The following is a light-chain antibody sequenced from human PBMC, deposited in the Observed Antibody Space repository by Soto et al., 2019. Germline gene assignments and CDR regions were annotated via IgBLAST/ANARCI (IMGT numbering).Light chain of an antibody. CDR3: QQYAESALT. CDR1: QSIGKSY. J-gene: IGKJ4*01. Sequence: ETVLTQSPGTVSLSPGESATLSCRASQSIGKSYLAWFQHKPGQAPRLLIYGASTRATGIPDRFRGSGSGTDFTLTVSRLESEDFAVYYCQQYAESALTVGGGTKVDIK. CDR2: GAS. V-gene: IGKV3-20*01.